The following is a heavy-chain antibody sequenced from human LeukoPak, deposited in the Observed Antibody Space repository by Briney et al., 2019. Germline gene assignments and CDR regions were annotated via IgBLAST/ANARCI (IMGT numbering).Heavy chain of an antibody. Sequence: PGGSLRLSCAASGFTFSSYSMNWVRQAPGKGLEWVSYISSSSSTIYYADSVKGRFTISRDNSKNTLYLQMNSLRAADTAVYYCTRDWPSSVGESTYYYYMDVWGNGTTVTISS. V-gene: IGHV3-48*01. D-gene: IGHD3-10*01. CDR1: GFTFSSYS. CDR2: ISSSSSTI. J-gene: IGHJ6*03. CDR3: TRDWPSSVGESTYYYYMDV.